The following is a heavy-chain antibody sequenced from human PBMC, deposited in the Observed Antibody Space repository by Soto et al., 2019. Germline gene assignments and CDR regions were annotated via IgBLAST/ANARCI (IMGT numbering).Heavy chain of an antibody. CDR3: ARDTSGWSLNGLDV. CDR1: GSAITRYY. J-gene: IGHJ6*02. Sequence: QVDLVQSGAEVKKPGASVTISCKASGSAITRYYIHWVRQAPGRGLEWMGIINPGGGSASYAQKFPHRVTIDKDTSTGTVYMDLRSLRTEDTAVYYCARDTSGWSLNGLDVWGQGTTVNVSS. D-gene: IGHD6-19*01. V-gene: IGHV1-46*01. CDR2: INPGGGSA.